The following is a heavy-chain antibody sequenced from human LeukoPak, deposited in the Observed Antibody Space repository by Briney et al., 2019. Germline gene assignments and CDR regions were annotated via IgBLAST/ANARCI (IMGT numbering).Heavy chain of an antibody. J-gene: IGHJ4*02. V-gene: IGHV3-33*01. CDR3: ARDPIYYDSSGYGLPDY. D-gene: IGHD3-22*01. Sequence: GGSLRLSCAASGFTFSSYGMHWVRQAPGKGLEWVAVIWYDGSNKYYADSVKGRFTISRDISKNTLYLQMNSLRAEDTAVYYCARDPIYYDSSGYGLPDYWGQGTLVTVSS. CDR1: GFTFSSYG. CDR2: IWYDGSNK.